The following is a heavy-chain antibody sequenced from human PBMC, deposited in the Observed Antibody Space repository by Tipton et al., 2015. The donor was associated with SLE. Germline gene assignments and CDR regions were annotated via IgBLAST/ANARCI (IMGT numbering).Heavy chain of an antibody. V-gene: IGHV1-2*02. D-gene: IGHD2-15*01. CDR2: MNPNSGVS. J-gene: IGHJ5*02. CDR3: AVLHFMESWYS. CDR1: GYTFTSYG. Sequence: QVQLVQSGAEVKKPGASVKVSCKASGYTFTSYGISWVRQAPGQGLEFVGWMNPNSGVSYPAQKFQGRVTMTGDMSISTVYMELTRLSSDDTAVYYCAVLHFMESWYSWGQGALVTVSS.